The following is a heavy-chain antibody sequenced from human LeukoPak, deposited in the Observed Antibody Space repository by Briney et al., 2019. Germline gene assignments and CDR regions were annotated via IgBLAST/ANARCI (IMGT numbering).Heavy chain of an antibody. J-gene: IGHJ4*02. CDR2: ISGSDGTT. Sequence: GGSLRLSCTASGFTFSSFAMNWVRQAPGKGLEWVSAISGSDGTTYYADSVKGRFTISRDNSKNTLYLQMNSLRAEDTAVYYCARDRDRGSVDYWGQGTLVTVSS. CDR1: GFTFSSFA. D-gene: IGHD3-22*01. V-gene: IGHV3-23*01. CDR3: ARDRDRGSVDY.